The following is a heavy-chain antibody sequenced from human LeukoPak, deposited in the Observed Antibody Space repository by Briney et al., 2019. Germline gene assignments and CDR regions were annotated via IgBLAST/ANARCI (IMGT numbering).Heavy chain of an antibody. Sequence: GGSLRLSCGASGFTFDVSDMNWVRQAPGKGLEWVSARCNAGHTYYADSVKGRLTISRDNSKKMLFLQMTSSRADDNALYYCAKNTPATYPYDYWGQGTLVTDSP. CDR1: GFTFDVSD. V-gene: IGHV3-23*01. D-gene: IGHD2-15*01. J-gene: IGHJ4*02. CDR3: AKNTPATYPYDY. CDR2: RCNAGHT.